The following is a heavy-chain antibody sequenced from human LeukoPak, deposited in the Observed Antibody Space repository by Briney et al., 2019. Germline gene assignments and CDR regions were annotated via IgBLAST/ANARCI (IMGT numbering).Heavy chain of an antibody. J-gene: IGHJ3*02. CDR3: ASGLEWELPRYLVGDAFDI. Sequence: GGSLRLSCAASGFTFSNYEMNWVRQAPGKGLEWVSYISTGGNTIYYADTVKGRFTFSRDNAKNSLYLQMNSLRAEDTAVYYCASGLEWELPRYLVGDAFDIWGQGTMVTVSS. CDR1: GFTFSNYE. V-gene: IGHV3-48*03. CDR2: ISTGGNTI. D-gene: IGHD1-26*01.